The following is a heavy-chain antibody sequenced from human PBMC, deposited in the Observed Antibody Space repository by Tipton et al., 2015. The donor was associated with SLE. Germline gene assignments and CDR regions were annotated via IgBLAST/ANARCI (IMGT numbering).Heavy chain of an antibody. Sequence: SLRLSCAASGFAFSDYYMSWIRQAPGRGLEWVAHIGRRGDNEDYIDSARGRFTISRDNAKNSLFLQMSSLRAEDTAVYYCARAHYSKDAFDIWGQGTMVTVSS. D-gene: IGHD2-21*01. CDR2: IGRRGDNE. V-gene: IGHV3-11*01. CDR3: ARAHYSKDAFDI. J-gene: IGHJ3*02. CDR1: GFAFSDYY.